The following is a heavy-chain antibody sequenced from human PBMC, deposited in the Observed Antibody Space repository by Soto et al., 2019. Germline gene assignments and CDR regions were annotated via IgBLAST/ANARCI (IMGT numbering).Heavy chain of an antibody. Sequence: PGGSLRLSCAASGFTFSSYAMNWVRQAPGKGLEWVSAVSGSGGVTYYADSVKGRFTISRDNSKNTLYLQMNSLRAEDTAVYYCAKAPIFNHGTTAAFDIWGQGTMVTVSS. CDR2: VSGSGGVT. CDR1: GFTFSSYA. V-gene: IGHV3-23*01. J-gene: IGHJ3*02. CDR3: AKAPIFNHGTTAAFDI. D-gene: IGHD1-1*01.